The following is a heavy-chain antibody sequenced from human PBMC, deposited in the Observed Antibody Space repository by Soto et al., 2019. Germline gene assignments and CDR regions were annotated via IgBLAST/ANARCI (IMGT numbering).Heavy chain of an antibody. CDR2: ISAYTGNT. CDR1: GYTFTSYG. D-gene: IGHD3-10*01. CDR3: AREYGSGSRFDY. J-gene: IGHJ4*02. V-gene: IGHV1-18*03. Sequence: QVQLVQSGAEVKKPGASVKVSCKASGYTFTSYGIIWVRQAPGQGLEWMGWISAYTGNTNYAQKLQGRVTMTTDTHTSTAYMELMSLISDDMARYFCAREYGSGSRFDYWGQGTLVTGSS.